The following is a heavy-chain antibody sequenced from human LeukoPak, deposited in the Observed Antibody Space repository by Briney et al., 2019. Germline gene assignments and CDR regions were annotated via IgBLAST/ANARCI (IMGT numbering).Heavy chain of an antibody. CDR1: GFTFSDYY. D-gene: IGHD6-13*01. CDR2: ISSSGSTI. CDR3: ARDIEAAGLFLDY. V-gene: IGHV3-11*04. J-gene: IGHJ4*02. Sequence: GGSLGLSCAASGFTFSDYYMSWIRQAPGKGLEWVSYISSSGSTIYYADSVKGRLTISRDNAKNSLYLQMNSLRAEDTAVYYCARDIEAAGLFLDYWGQGTLVTVSS.